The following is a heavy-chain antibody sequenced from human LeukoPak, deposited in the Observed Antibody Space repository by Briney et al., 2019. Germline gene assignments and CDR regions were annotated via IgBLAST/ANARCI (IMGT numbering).Heavy chain of an antibody. V-gene: IGHV1-69*06. J-gene: IGHJ6*03. D-gene: IGHD3-10*01. CDR2: IIPIFGTA. Sequence: ASVKVSCKVSGGTFSSYAISWVRQAPGQGLEWMGGIIPIFGTANYAQKFQGRVTITADKSTSTAYMELSSLRSEDTAVYYCASYGGSGSYYNRYYYYMDVWGKGTTVTVSS. CDR1: GGTFSSYA. CDR3: ASYGGSGSYYNRYYYYMDV.